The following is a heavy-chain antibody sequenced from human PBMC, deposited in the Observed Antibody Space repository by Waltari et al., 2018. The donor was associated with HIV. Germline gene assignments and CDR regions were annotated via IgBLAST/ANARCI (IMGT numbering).Heavy chain of an antibody. J-gene: IGHJ2*01. CDR3: AKGGDGAVSDYRYFAV. Sequence: LVESGGGVARPGGSLRRSCAASGFYFENFGTHWVRQGPSKGLGWVAFVRADEHDKYYRDSGKGRVTVSSDDSTNTVFLQMNLRPDDTAMYFCAKGGDGAVSDYRYFAVLGRGTLVTVSS. CDR2: VRADEHDK. D-gene: IGHD3-16*02. V-gene: IGHV3-30*02. CDR1: GFYFENFG.